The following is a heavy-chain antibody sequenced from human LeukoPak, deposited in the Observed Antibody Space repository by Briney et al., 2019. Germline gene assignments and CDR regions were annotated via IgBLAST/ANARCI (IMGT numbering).Heavy chain of an antibody. J-gene: IGHJ6*02. V-gene: IGHV4-59*01. CDR3: ASDHPDRYYYYGMDV. CDR1: GGSISPYY. CDR2: IYYSGTT. Sequence: SETLSLTCTVSGGSISPYYWSWIRQPPGKGLEWIGYIYYSGTTNYNPSLKSRVTISVDTSKNQFSLRLISVTAADTAVYYCASDHPDRYYYYGMDVWGQGTTVTVSS.